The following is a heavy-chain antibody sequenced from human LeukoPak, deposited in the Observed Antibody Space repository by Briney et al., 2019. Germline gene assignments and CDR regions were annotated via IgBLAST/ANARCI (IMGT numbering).Heavy chain of an antibody. CDR1: GLGFGFYA. V-gene: IGHV3-23*01. J-gene: IGHJ4*02. CDR3: AKEFGRYNIQFDY. Sequence: PGGSLRLSCAASGLGFGFYAMSWVRQAPGKGLEWVSSISGGGAGTYYADSVRGRFTISRDNSKNTLYLQMDSLRAEDTALYYCAKEFGRYNIQFDYWGQGALVTVSS. D-gene: IGHD1-14*01. CDR2: ISGGGAGT.